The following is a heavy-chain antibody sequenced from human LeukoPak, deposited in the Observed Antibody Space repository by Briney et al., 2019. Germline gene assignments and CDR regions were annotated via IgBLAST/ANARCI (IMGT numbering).Heavy chain of an antibody. CDR2: IYTSGST. CDR3: ARGSECSGGSCYSGTLDY. J-gene: IGHJ4*02. Sequence: GSLRLSCAASGFTFSSYAMSWIRQPAGKGLEWIGRIYTSGSTNYNPSLKSRVTISVDTSKNQFSLKLSSVTAADTAVYYCARGSECSGGSCYSGTLDYWGQGTLVTVSS. D-gene: IGHD2-15*01. CDR1: GFTFSSYA. V-gene: IGHV4-4*07.